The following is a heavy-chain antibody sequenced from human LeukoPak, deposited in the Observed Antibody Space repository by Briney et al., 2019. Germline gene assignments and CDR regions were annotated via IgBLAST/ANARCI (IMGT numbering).Heavy chain of an antibody. Sequence: GASVKVSCKASEYTFTGYYMHWVRQAPGQGLEWMGWINPNSGGTNYAQKFQGRVTMTRDTSISTAYMELSRLRSDDTAVYCCARGAPWDIVVVVAANYYYMDVWGKGTTVTVSS. D-gene: IGHD2-15*01. CDR3: ARGAPWDIVVVVAANYYYMDV. CDR2: INPNSGGT. CDR1: EYTFTGYY. J-gene: IGHJ6*03. V-gene: IGHV1-2*02.